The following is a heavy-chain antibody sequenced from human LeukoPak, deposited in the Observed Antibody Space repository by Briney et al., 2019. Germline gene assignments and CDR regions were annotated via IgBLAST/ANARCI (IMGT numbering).Heavy chain of an antibody. V-gene: IGHV4-4*02. CDR3: ARGGVNFAY. Sequence: AETLSLPCAVSGDSISSSNWRSGGRQPPGEGLGWIGEMYDSGSTNYNPSVKSRVTISVDKSKNQFSLKLSSVTAADTAVYYCARGGVNFAYSGQGTLVTVYS. CDR2: MYDSGST. CDR1: GDSISSSNW. D-gene: IGHD3-10*01. J-gene: IGHJ4*02.